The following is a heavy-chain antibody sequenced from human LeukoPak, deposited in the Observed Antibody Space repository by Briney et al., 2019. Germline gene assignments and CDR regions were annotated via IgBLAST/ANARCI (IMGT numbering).Heavy chain of an antibody. V-gene: IGHV3-30*18. J-gene: IGHJ6*02. CDR3: AKKAGIDYYDSSGYYYASGGMDV. CDR2: ISYDGSNK. D-gene: IGHD3-22*01. Sequence: GGSLRLSCAASGFTFSSYGMHWVRQAPGKGLEWVAVISYDGSNKYYADSVKGRFTISRDNSKNTLYLQMNSLRAEDTAVYYCAKKAGIDYYDSSGYYYASGGMDVWGQGTTVTVSS. CDR1: GFTFSSYG.